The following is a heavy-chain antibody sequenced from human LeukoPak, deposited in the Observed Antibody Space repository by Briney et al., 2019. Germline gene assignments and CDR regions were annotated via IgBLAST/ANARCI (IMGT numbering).Heavy chain of an antibody. CDR2: ISSTSSYI. CDR3: ARLAPGISAGIDY. Sequence: GGSLRLSCAASGFPFSSYNMNWVRQAPGKGLEWVSSISSTSSYIYYADSLKGRFTISRDNAKNSLYLQMNSLRAEDTAVYYCARLAPGISAGIDYWGQGTLVTVSS. CDR1: GFPFSSYN. D-gene: IGHD6-13*01. V-gene: IGHV3-21*06. J-gene: IGHJ4*02.